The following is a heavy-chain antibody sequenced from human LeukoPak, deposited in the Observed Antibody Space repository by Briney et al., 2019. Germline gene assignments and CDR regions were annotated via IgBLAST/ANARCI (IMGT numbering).Heavy chain of an antibody. D-gene: IGHD4-11*01. CDR1: GFNFSSYA. Sequence: GRSPRLSCAASGFNFSSYALHWVRQSPGKGLEWVAVISYNGTNKYYTDSVKGRFTISRDNSKSTLYLQMNSLRVEDTAVYYCAREYMTKLGDYYYYMDVWGKGTTVTVSS. V-gene: IGHV3-30*04. CDR3: AREYMTKLGDYYYYMDV. CDR2: ISYNGTNK. J-gene: IGHJ6*03.